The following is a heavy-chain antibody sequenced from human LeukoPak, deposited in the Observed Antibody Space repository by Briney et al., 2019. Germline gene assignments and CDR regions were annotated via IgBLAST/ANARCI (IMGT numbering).Heavy chain of an antibody. CDR1: GYTFTGYY. V-gene: IGHV1-2*02. CDR3: ARVGGYSLLLPFDY. CDR2: INPNSGST. J-gene: IGHJ4*02. Sequence: ASVKVSCKASGYTFTGYYIRWVRQAPGQGLEWMGWINPNSGSTHYAQIFQGRVTMTRDNAISTAFMELSRQRFDDTAVDYFARVGGYSLLLPFDYWGQGTLVTVSS. D-gene: IGHD5-18*01.